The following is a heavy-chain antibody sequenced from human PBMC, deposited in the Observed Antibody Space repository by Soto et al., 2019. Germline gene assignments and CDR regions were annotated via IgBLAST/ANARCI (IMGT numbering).Heavy chain of an antibody. J-gene: IGHJ5*02. V-gene: IGHV4-59*01. CDR3: ARDAARNYYDSSGPDWFDP. CDR2: IYYSGST. D-gene: IGHD3-22*01. Sequence: SETLSLTCTVSGGSISSYYWSWIRQPPEKGLEWIGYIYYSGSTNYNPSHKSRVTISVDKSKKQFSLKLSSVTAADTAVYYCARDAARNYYDSSGPDWFDPWGQGARVTVS. CDR1: GGSISSYY.